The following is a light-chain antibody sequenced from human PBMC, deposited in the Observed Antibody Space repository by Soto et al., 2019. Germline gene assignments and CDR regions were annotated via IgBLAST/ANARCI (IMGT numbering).Light chain of an antibody. J-gene: IGKJ1*01. CDR2: QTS. CDR3: HQRQSWPRT. CDR1: QSVSTD. V-gene: IGKV3-11*01. Sequence: EIVLTPSPATLSLSPGVRATLSCRASQSVSTDLAWYQHRPGQAPRLLIYQTSIRAAGIPARFSASGTGTDFTLTISDVQPEDFAVYYCHQRQSWPRTFGHGTKVDIK.